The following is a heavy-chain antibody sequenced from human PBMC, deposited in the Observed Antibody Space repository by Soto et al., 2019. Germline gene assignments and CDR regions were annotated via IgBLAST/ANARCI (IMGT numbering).Heavy chain of an antibody. Sequence: QVQLVEYGGGVVQPGRSLRLSCAASGFTFSSYAMHWVRQAPGKGLEWVAVISYDGSNKYYADSVKGRFTISRDNSKNTLYLQMNSLRAEDTAVYYCAMGGSSGWYSFDYWGQGTLVTVSS. CDR2: ISYDGSNK. J-gene: IGHJ4*02. CDR1: GFTFSSYA. V-gene: IGHV3-30-3*01. CDR3: AMGGSSGWYSFDY. D-gene: IGHD6-19*01.